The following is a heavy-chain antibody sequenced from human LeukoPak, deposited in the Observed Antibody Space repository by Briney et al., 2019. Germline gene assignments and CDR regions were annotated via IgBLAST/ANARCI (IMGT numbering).Heavy chain of an antibody. CDR3: AREVWGPEY. D-gene: IGHD1-14*01. CDR2: IKQDGSDK. Sequence: GDSLRLSCAASGFTFAKYWMTWVRQAPGKGLEWVGNIKQDGSDKNYMDSVKGRFTISRDNTKNSVYLQMSSLRAEDTAVYYCAREVWGPEYWGQGTLVTVSS. V-gene: IGHV3-7*01. J-gene: IGHJ4*02. CDR1: GFTFAKYW.